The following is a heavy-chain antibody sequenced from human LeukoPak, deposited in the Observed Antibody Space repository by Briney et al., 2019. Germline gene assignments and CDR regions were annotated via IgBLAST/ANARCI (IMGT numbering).Heavy chain of an antibody. D-gene: IGHD1-26*01. V-gene: IGHV4-34*01. Sequence: SETLSLTCAVYGGSFSGYYWSWIPQPPGKGLEWIGEINHSGSTNYNPSLKSRVTISVDTSKNQFSLKLSSVTAADTAVYYCARSYGLFDYWGQGTLVTVSS. CDR1: GGSFSGYY. J-gene: IGHJ4*02. CDR3: ARSYGLFDY. CDR2: INHSGST.